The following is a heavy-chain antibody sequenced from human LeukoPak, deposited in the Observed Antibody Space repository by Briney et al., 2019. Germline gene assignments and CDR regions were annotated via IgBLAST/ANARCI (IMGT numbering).Heavy chain of an antibody. CDR1: GYTFTSYG. CDR3: ARSPNQKYCSSTSCYLPDP. Sequence: ASVKVSCKASGYTFTSYGISWVRQAPGHGLEWMGWISAYNGNTNYAQKLQGRVTMNTDTSTSTAYMELRSLRSDDTAVYYCARSPNQKYCSSTSCYLPDPWGQGTLVTVSS. J-gene: IGHJ5*02. CDR2: ISAYNGNT. V-gene: IGHV1-18*01. D-gene: IGHD2-2*01.